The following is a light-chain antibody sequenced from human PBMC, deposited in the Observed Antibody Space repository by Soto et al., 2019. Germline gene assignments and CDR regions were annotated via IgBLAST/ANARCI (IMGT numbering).Light chain of an antibody. CDR2: QAS. CDR1: QSISSW. J-gene: IGKJ4*01. CDR3: EDYSSSSGLT. V-gene: IGKV1-5*03. Sequence: DIQVTQSPSTLSASVGDRVTITCRASQSISSWLAWYQQKPGKAPKLLIFQASSLKSGVPSRFSGSGSATEYTLTISSLQPDDFATYYCEDYSSSSGLTFGGGTKVEIK.